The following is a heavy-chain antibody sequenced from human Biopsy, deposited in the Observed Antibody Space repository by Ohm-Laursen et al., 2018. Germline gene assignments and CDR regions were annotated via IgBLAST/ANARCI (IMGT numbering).Heavy chain of an antibody. CDR2: IRSKAKSYAT. D-gene: IGHD1-1*01. J-gene: IGHJ4*02. Sequence: SLRLSCTASGFTFSASAVHWVRQASGKGLEWVGRIRSKAKSYATAYAASVTGRFTISRDDSKNTTYLQMNSLKTEDRAVYYGVLEGAGFDNWGQGTLVTVSS. CDR3: VLEGAGFDN. CDR1: GFTFSASA. V-gene: IGHV3-73*01.